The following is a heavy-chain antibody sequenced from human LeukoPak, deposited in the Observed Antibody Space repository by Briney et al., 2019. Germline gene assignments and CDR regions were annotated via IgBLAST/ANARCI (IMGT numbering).Heavy chain of an antibody. CDR3: ARLEVGGSSGYLDY. CDR1: GGSFSGYY. D-gene: IGHD3-22*01. Sequence: SETLSLTCAVYGGSFSGYYWSWIRQPPGKGLEWIGEINHSGSTNYNPSLKSRVTISVDTSKNQFSLKLSSVTAADTAVYYCARLEVGGSSGYLDYWGQGTLVTVSS. CDR2: INHSGST. V-gene: IGHV4-34*01. J-gene: IGHJ4*02.